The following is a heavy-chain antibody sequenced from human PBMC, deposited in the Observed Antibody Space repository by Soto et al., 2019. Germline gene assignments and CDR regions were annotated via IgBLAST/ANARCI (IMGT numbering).Heavy chain of an antibody. CDR2: ISYEGRKK. CDR1: GFTFSSYV. D-gene: IGHD2-21*02. J-gene: IGHJ6*02. CDR3: ARDMVTHEQPYYHYGMDV. Sequence: QVQLVESGGGVVQPGRSLRLSCAASGFTFSSYVMYWVRQAPGKGLEWMAVISYEGRKKYYADSVKGRFTISTDNSKNTLYVQMSSLRAEDTAVYYCARDMVTHEQPYYHYGMDVWGQGTTVTVSS. V-gene: IGHV3-30*03.